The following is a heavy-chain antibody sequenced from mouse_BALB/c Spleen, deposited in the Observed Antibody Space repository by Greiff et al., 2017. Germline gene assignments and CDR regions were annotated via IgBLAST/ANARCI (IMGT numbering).Heavy chain of an antibody. CDR1: GFNIKDTY. CDR3: ARVDGYDDYYAMDY. Sequence: VQLQQSGAELVKPGASVKLSCTASGFNIKDTYMHWVKQRPEQGLEWIGRIDPANGNTKYDPKFQGKATITADTSSNTAYLQLSSLTSEDTAVYYCARVDGYDDYYAMDYWGQGTSVTVSS. V-gene: IGHV14-3*02. J-gene: IGHJ4*01. D-gene: IGHD2-2*01. CDR2: IDPANGNT.